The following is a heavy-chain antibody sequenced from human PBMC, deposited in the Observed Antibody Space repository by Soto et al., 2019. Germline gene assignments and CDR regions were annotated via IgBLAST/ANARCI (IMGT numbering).Heavy chain of an antibody. CDR1: GFTFSSYE. D-gene: IGHD3-22*01. J-gene: IGHJ6*02. Sequence: PGGSLRLSCAVSGFTFSSYEMNWVRQAPRKGLEWVSYISSSGSTIYYADSVKGRFTISRDNAKNSLYLQMNSLRAEDTAVYYCAREGGYYDSRAYYYYGMDVWGQGTTVTVSS. V-gene: IGHV3-48*03. CDR2: ISSSGSTI. CDR3: AREGGYYDSRAYYYYGMDV.